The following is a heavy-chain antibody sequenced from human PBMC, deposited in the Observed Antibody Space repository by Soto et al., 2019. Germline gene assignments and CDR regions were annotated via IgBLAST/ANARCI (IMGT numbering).Heavy chain of an antibody. CDR1: GFTFSSYW. J-gene: IGHJ3*02. V-gene: IGHV3-74*01. D-gene: IGHD6-13*01. CDR3: ARVSSSWYRGGAFDI. Sequence: EVQLVESGGGLVQPGGSLRLPCAASGFTFSSYWMHWVRQAPGKGLVWVSRINSDGSSTSYADSVKGRFTISRDNAKNTLYLQMNSLRAEDTAVYYCARVSSSWYRGGAFDIWGQGTMVTVSS. CDR2: INSDGSST.